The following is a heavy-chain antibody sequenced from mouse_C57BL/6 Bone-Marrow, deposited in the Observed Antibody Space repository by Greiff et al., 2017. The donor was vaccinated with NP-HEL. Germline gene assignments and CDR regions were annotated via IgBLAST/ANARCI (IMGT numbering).Heavy chain of an antibody. CDR2: IYPRSGNT. Sequence: VKLQQSGAELARPGASVKLSCKASGYTFTSYGISWVKQRTGQGLEWIGEIYPRSGNTYYNEKFKGKATLTADKSSSTAYMELRSLTSEDSAVYFCARDGYYGGTYWGQGTLVTVSA. J-gene: IGHJ3*01. CDR1: GYTFTSYG. CDR3: ARDGYYGGTY. V-gene: IGHV1-81*01. D-gene: IGHD2-3*01.